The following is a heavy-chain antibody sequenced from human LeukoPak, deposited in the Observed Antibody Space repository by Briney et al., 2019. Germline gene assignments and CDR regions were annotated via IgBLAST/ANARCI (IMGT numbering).Heavy chain of an antibody. V-gene: IGHV3-48*03. Sequence: GGSLRLSCAVSGFTSSSYEMNWVRQAPGKGLEWVSYISTGGSTIYYADSVKGRFTISRDNAKKSLYLQMNSLRAEDTAVYYCASQGLVRAFDYWGQGTLVTVSS. J-gene: IGHJ4*02. D-gene: IGHD3-10*01. CDR1: GFTSSSYE. CDR2: ISTGGSTI. CDR3: ASQGLVRAFDY.